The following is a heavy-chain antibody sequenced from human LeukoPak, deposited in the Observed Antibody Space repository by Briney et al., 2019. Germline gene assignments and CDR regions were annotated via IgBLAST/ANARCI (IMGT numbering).Heavy chain of an antibody. V-gene: IGHV7-4-1*02. CDR3: ARETPTRGVDY. J-gene: IGHJ4*02. CDR2: IDTDTGNP. CDR1: GYTFRRYF. D-gene: IGHD3-10*01. Sequence: ASVKVSCKASGYTFRRYFMNWVRQAPGQGLEWMGNIDTDTGNPKYAPGFTGHFVFSLDTSVSTAYLQINSLRAEDTAVYYCARETPTRGVDYGGQGTRFTFSS.